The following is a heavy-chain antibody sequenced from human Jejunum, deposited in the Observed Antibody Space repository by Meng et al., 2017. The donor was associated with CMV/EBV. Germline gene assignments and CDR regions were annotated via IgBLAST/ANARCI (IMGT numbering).Heavy chain of an antibody. Sequence: AASGFAFSTYAMNWVRQAPGKGLEWVSSIAATSTYIYYADSLKGRFTISRDNAKNSLYLQMNSLRAEDTAVYYCARDLVAATAPNNWGQGTLVTVSS. D-gene: IGHD1-26*01. CDR1: GFAFSTYA. J-gene: IGHJ4*02. CDR2: IAATSTYI. CDR3: ARDLVAATAPNN. V-gene: IGHV3-21*01.